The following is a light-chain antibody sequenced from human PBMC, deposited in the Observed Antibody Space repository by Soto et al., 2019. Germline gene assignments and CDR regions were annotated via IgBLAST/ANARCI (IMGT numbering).Light chain of an antibody. CDR3: CSYTRSGTLI. CDR1: SGDIGDYNY. J-gene: IGLJ1*01. V-gene: IGLV2-14*01. CDR2: DVS. Sequence: LTQPASVSGSPGQSLTISCVGTSGDIGDYNYVSWYQQHPGKVPKVIIYDVSNRPSGVSYRLSGTKSGNTASLTVSGLQAEDEADYYCCSYTRSGTLIFGTGTKVTV.